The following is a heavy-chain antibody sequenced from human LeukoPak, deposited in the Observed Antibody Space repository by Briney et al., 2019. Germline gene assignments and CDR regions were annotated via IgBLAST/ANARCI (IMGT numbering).Heavy chain of an antibody. J-gene: IGHJ4*02. CDR1: GYTSTSYD. V-gene: IGHV1-8*01. Sequence: GASVKVSCKASGYTSTSYDINWVRQATGQGLEWMGWMNPDSGNTGYAQKFQGRVTMTRNTSISTAYMELSSLRSEDTAVYYCARGHTIFGVAPMGYWGQGTLVTVSS. D-gene: IGHD3-3*01. CDR2: MNPDSGNT. CDR3: ARGHTIFGVAPMGY.